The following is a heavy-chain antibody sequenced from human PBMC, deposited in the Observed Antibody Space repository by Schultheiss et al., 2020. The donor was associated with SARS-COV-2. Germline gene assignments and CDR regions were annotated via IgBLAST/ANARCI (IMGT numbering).Heavy chain of an antibody. Sequence: GGSLRLSCAVSGFTFSSYGMHWVRQAPGKGLEWVAVIWYDGSNKYYADSVKGRFTISRDNSKNTLYLQMNSLRAEDTAVFYCAKEHLRVSVAEDWGQGTLVTVSS. J-gene: IGHJ4*02. CDR2: IWYDGSNK. D-gene: IGHD6-19*01. CDR1: GFTFSSYG. CDR3: AKEHLRVSVAED. V-gene: IGHV3-33*06.